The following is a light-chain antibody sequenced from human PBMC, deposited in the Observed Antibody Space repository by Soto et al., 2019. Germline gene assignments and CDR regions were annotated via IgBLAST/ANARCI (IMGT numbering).Light chain of an antibody. CDR2: KAS. CDR3: QQRSNWQIT. Sequence: DIQMTQSPSTLSASVGDRVTITCRASQSISSWLAWYQQKPGTAPKLLIYKASSLESGVPSRFSGSGSGTDFTLTISSLEPDDFAVYYCQQRSNWQITFGQGTRLEI. CDR1: QSISSW. V-gene: IGKV1-5*03. J-gene: IGKJ5*01.